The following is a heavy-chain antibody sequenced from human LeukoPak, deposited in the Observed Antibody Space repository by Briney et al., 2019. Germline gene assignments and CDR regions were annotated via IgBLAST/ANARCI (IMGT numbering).Heavy chain of an antibody. J-gene: IGHJ6*02. CDR1: GGSISSGGYS. Sequence: SETLSLTCAVSGGSISSGGYSWSWIRQPPGKGLEWIGYIYHSGSTYYDPSLKSRVTISVDRSKNQFSLKLSSVTAADTAVYYCARATWYYGMDVWGQGTTVTVSS. CDR2: IYHSGST. V-gene: IGHV4-30-2*01. CDR3: ARATWYYGMDV.